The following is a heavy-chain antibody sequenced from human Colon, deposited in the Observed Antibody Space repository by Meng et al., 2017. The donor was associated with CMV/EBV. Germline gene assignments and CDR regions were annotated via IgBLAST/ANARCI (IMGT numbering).Heavy chain of an antibody. D-gene: IGHD1-1*01. Sequence: GESLKISCAASGFTFSGFAIHWVRQAPGKGLEWVAIISSDGNDKYYADSVKGRLTVSRDNSKNTVYLQMNSLRLEDTALYYCARNDIEVRPPAFYYFDSWGQGTLVTVSS. V-gene: IGHV3-30*04. CDR2: ISSDGNDK. J-gene: IGHJ4*02. CDR1: GFTFSGFA. CDR3: ARNDIEVRPPAFYYFDS.